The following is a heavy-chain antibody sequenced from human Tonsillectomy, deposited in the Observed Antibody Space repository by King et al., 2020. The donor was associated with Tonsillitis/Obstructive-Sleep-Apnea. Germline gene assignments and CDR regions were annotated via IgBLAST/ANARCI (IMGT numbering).Heavy chain of an antibody. Sequence: VQLVESGGGLVKPGGSLRLSCAASGFTFSAYSMNWVRQAPGKGLEWVSSISSSNSYIYYSDSVKGRFTISRDNAKNSLYLQMNSLRAEDTAVYYCARDQRCSSTSCYDGFYYYMDVWGKGTTVTVSS. CDR2: ISSSNSYI. D-gene: IGHD2-2*01. CDR3: ARDQRCSSTSCYDGFYYYMDV. CDR1: GFTFSAYS. V-gene: IGHV3-21*01. J-gene: IGHJ6*03.